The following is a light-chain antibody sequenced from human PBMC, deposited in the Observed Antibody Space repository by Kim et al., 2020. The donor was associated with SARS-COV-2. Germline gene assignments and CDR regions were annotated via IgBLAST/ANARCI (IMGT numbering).Light chain of an antibody. Sequence: GQRVTISCSGSSSNIGSNTVNWYQHLPGTAPKLLIYSNNQRASGVPDRFSGSKSGTSASLAISGLQSEDEADYYCAVWDDSLNGPVFGGGTKLTVL. CDR3: AVWDDSLNGPV. CDR2: SNN. V-gene: IGLV1-44*01. CDR1: SSNIGSNT. J-gene: IGLJ3*02.